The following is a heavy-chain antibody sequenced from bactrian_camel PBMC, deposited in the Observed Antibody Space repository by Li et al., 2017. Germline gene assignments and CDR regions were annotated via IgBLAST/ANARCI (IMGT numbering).Heavy chain of an antibody. CDR3: ARKSGGGGWCAWSSFNF. J-gene: IGHJ4*01. Sequence: QLVESGGGSVQAGESLKLACVASPSIRSASNCMAWFRQAPGQEREGVAAISIGDGIPYYADPVKDRFTISWDSAKRTLYLEMNSLKPEDTGMYYCARKSGGGGWCAWSSFNFWGQGTQVTVS. V-gene: IGHV3S54*01. CDR2: ISIGDGIP. D-gene: IGHD6*01. CDR1: PSIRSASNC.